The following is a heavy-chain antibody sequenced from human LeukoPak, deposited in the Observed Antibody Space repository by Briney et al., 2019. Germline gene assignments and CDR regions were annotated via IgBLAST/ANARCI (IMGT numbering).Heavy chain of an antibody. Sequence: SETLSLTCTVSGGSISSGGYYWSWIRQHPGTGLEWIGYIYYSGSTYYNPSLKSRVTISVDTSKNQFSLKLSSVTAADPAVYYRASGYYDRSGYYYSYYYYYGMDVWGQGTTVTVSS. D-gene: IGHD3-22*01. V-gene: IGHV4-31*03. CDR3: ASGYYDRSGYYYSYYYYYGMDV. J-gene: IGHJ6*02. CDR2: IYYSGST. CDR1: GGSISSGGYY.